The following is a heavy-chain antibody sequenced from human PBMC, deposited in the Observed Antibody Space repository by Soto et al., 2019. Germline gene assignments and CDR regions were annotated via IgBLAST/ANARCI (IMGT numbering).Heavy chain of an antibody. CDR1: GFTFSSYA. D-gene: IGHD2-2*01. J-gene: IGHJ6*02. V-gene: IGHV3-23*01. CDR3: AKGYCSSTSCYAYSDYYGMEV. Sequence: EVQLLESGGGLVQPGGSLRLSCAASGFTFSSYAMSWVRQAPGKGLEWVSAISGSGGSTYYADSVKGRVTISIDNSKNTLYLQMNSLRSEDTAVYYCAKGYCSSTSCYAYSDYYGMEVWGQGTTVTVSS. CDR2: ISGSGGST.